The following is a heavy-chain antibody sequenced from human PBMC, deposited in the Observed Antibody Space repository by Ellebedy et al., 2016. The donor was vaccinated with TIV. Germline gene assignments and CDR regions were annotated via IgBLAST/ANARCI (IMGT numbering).Heavy chain of an antibody. V-gene: IGHV1-69*04. D-gene: IGHD5-24*01. CDR2: IIPILAIT. J-gene: IGHJ3*02. CDR1: GYTFSSYG. Sequence: AASVKVSCKASGYTFSSYGISWVRQAPGQGLEWMGRIIPILAITDYAQKFQGRVTITADKSTSTAYLELSSLRSEETAVYYCATERHVEMATILTDAFDIWGQGTMVTVSS. CDR3: ATERHVEMATILTDAFDI.